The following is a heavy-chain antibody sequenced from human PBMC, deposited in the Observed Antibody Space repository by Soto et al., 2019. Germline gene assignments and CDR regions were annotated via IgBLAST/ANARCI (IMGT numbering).Heavy chain of an antibody. CDR3: ARGDSTRYTSTWTFDY. CDR2: TYYRSKWYN. Sequence: SQTLSLTCALSGDSVSSNSAAWNWIRQSPSRGLEWLGRTYYRSKWYNDYAVSVKSRITVNPDTSKNQFSLQLNSVTPEDTAVYYCARGDSTRYTSTWTFDYWGQGTLVTVSS. CDR1: GDSVSSNSAA. V-gene: IGHV6-1*01. D-gene: IGHD6-19*01. J-gene: IGHJ4*02.